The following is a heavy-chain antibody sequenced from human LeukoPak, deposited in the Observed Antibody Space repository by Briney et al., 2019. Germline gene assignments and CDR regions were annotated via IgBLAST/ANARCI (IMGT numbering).Heavy chain of an antibody. J-gene: IGHJ4*02. CDR3: ARVPSGYYPFDY. V-gene: IGHV4-38-2*02. CDR2: IYHSGST. D-gene: IGHD3-22*01. Sequence: PSETLSLTCTVSGYSISSGYYWGWIRQPPGKGLEWIGSIYHSGSTYYNPSLKSRVTISVDTSKNQFSLKLSSVTAADTAVYYCARVPSGYYPFDYWGQGTLVTVSS. CDR1: GYSISSGYY.